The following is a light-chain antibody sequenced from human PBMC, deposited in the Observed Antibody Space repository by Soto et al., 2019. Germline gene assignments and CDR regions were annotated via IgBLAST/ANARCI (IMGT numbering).Light chain of an antibody. Sequence: EIILRHSPGALSLSTGERPTLPCRASQSVSSSYLAWYQQRPGLAPRLLISGASTRATGIPGRFSGSGSGTDFTLIISSLQSEDFAVYYCQQYDGWPETFGHGTKVDIK. CDR1: QSVSSSY. CDR2: GAS. V-gene: IGKV3-20*01. CDR3: QQYDGWPET. J-gene: IGKJ1*01.